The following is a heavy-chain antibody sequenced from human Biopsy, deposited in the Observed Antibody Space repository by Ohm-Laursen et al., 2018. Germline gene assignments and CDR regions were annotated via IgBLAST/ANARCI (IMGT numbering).Heavy chain of an antibody. CDR3: ATPFQYYDSWGGYPPFDH. CDR2: IIAVSGLV. D-gene: IGHD3-3*01. J-gene: IGHJ4*02. CDR1: GGTFSNYA. Sequence: SVKASCKASGGTFSNYAISWVRQASGEGLEWMGGIIAVSGLVNYAPKFQGRVSITADKSTATAYMELSNLKSEDTAVYYCATPFQYYDSWGGYPPFDHWGQGTLVTVSS. V-gene: IGHV1-69*10.